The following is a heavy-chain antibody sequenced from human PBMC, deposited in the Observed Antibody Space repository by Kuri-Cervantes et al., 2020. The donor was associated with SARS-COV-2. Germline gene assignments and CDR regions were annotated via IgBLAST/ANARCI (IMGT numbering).Heavy chain of an antibody. CDR2: IKQDGSEK. CDR3: ARDTGGTMIYYYYYYGMDV. CDR1: GFTVSSNY. D-gene: IGHD2-8*02. J-gene: IGHJ6*02. Sequence: GESLKISCAASGFTVSSNYMSWVRQAPGKGLEWVANIKQDGSEKYYVDSVKGRFTISRDNAKNSLYLQMNSLRAEDTAVYYSARDTGGTMIYYYYYYGMDVWGQGTTVTVSS. V-gene: IGHV3-7*01.